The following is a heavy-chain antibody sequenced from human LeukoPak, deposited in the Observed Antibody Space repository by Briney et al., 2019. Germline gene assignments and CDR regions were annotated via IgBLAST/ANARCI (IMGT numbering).Heavy chain of an antibody. CDR2: IYYSGST. Sequence: PSETLSLTCTVSGGSISSYYWSWIRQPPGKGLEWIGYIYYSGSTNYNPSLKSRVTISVDTSKNQFSLKLSFVTAADTAVYHCARGADYYDSSGYYQYYFDYWGQGTLVTVSS. CDR1: GGSISSYY. J-gene: IGHJ4*02. V-gene: IGHV4-59*01. D-gene: IGHD3-22*01. CDR3: ARGADYYDSSGYYQYYFDY.